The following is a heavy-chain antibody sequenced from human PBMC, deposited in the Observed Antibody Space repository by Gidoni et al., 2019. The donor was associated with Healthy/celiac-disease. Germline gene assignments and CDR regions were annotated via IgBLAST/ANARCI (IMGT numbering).Heavy chain of an antibody. J-gene: IGHJ3*02. V-gene: IGHV3-21*01. Sequence: EVQLVESGGGLVKPGGSLRLSCAASGFTFSSYSMNWVRQAPGKGLEWVSSISSSSSYIYYADSVKGRFTISRDNAKNSLYLQMNSLRAEDTAVYYCARDRVGAPTGGAFDIWGQGTMVTVSS. CDR2: ISSSSSYI. CDR3: ARDRVGAPTGGAFDI. CDR1: GFTFSSYS. D-gene: IGHD1-26*01.